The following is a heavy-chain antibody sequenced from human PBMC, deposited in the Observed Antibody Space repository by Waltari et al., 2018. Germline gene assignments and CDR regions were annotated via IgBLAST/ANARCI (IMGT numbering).Heavy chain of an antibody. Sequence: EMQLLESGGGLVQPGGSLRLSCAASGFTFSSYAMSWVRQAPGKGLEWVSVIYSGGSTYYADSVKGRFTISRDNSKNTLYLQMNSLRAEDTAVYYCAKRSGYSSSWGFDYWGQGTLVTVSS. V-gene: IGHV3-23*03. J-gene: IGHJ4*02. D-gene: IGHD6-13*01. CDR3: AKRSGYSSSWGFDY. CDR1: GFTFSSYA. CDR2: IYSGGST.